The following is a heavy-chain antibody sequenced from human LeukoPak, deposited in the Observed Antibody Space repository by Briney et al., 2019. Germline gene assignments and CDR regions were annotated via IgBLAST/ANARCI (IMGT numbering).Heavy chain of an antibody. V-gene: IGHV4-59*08. J-gene: IGHJ4*02. Sequence: SETLSLTCTVSGGSISRHYWSWIRQPPGKGLEWIGYIYYNGSTNYNPSLKSRVTISVDTSKNQFSLKLSSVTAADTAVYYCARLYDSSGYPSFDYWGQGTLVTVSS. D-gene: IGHD3-22*01. CDR1: GGSISRHY. CDR3: ARLYDSSGYPSFDY. CDR2: IYYNGST.